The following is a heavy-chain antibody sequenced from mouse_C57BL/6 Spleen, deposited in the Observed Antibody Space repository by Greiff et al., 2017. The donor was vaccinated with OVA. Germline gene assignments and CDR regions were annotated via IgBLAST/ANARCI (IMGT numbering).Heavy chain of an antibody. D-gene: IGHD1-1*01. V-gene: IGHV1-64*01. CDR3: ARSKDYGSSYGDAMDD. CDR1: GYTFTSYW. J-gene: IGHJ4*01. CDR2: IHPNSGST. Sequence: QVHVKQSGAELVKPGASVKLSCKASGYTFTSYWMHWVKQRPGQGLEWIGMIHPNSGSTNYNEKFKSKATLPVDKFSSTAYMQLSSLTSEDSAVEYCARSKDYGSSYGDAMDDWGQGTSVTVSS.